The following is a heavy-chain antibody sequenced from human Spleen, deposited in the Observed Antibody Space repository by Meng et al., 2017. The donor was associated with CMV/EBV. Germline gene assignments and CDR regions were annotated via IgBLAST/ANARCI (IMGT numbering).Heavy chain of an antibody. D-gene: IGHD5-24*01. V-gene: IGHV3-53*01. CDR2: IYSGGST. J-gene: IGHJ4*02. CDR3: ARTEMATRFDH. Sequence: GGSLRLSCAASGFTVSSNYMSWVRQAPGKGPEWVSVIYSGGSTYYADSVKGRFTISRDNSKNTLYLQVNSLRAEDTAVYYCARTEMATRFDHWGQGTLVTVSS. CDR1: GFTVSSNY.